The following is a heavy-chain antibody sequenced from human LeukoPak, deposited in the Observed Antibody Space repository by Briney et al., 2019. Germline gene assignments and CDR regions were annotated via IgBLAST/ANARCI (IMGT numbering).Heavy chain of an antibody. CDR2: ISYDGSNK. D-gene: IGHD1-26*01. CDR3: AKEGGGSYIVYYYYYGMDV. Sequence: GRSLRLSCAASGFTFSSYGMHWVRQAPGKGLEWVAVISYDGSNKYYADSVKGRFTISRDNSKNTLYLQMNSLRAEDTAVYYCAKEGGGSYIVYYYYYGMDVWGQGTTVTVSS. J-gene: IGHJ6*02. CDR1: GFTFSSYG. V-gene: IGHV3-30*18.